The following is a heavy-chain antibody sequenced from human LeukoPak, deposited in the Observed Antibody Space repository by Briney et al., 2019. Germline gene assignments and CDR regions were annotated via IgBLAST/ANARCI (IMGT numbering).Heavy chain of an antibody. Sequence: SETLSLTCAVYGGSFSGYYWSWIRQPPGKGLEWIGEINHSGSTNYNPSLKSRVTISVDTSKNQFSLKLSSVTAADTAVYYCAGTAYCSSTSCVNWFDPWGQGTLVTVSS. CDR2: INHSGST. D-gene: IGHD2-2*01. CDR1: GGSFSGYY. J-gene: IGHJ5*02. CDR3: AGTAYCSSTSCVNWFDP. V-gene: IGHV4-34*01.